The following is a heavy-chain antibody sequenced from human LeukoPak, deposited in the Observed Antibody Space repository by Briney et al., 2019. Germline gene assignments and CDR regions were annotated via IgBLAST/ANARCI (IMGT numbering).Heavy chain of an antibody. CDR2: ISAYNGNT. J-gene: IGHJ3*02. CDR1: GYTFTSYG. CDR3: ARDPGYDFWSGYSSDAFDI. D-gene: IGHD3-3*01. Sequence: GASVKVSCKASGYTFTSYGISWVRQAPGQGLEWMGWISAYNGNTNYAQKLQGRVTMTTDTSTSTAYMELRSLRSDDTAVYYCARDPGYDFWSGYSSDAFDIWGQGTMVTVTS. V-gene: IGHV1-18*01.